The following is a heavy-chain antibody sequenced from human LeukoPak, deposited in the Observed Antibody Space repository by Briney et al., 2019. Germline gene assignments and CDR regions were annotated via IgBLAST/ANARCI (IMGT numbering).Heavy chain of an antibody. CDR3: ARLSGWDTAMVINDY. Sequence: GESLKISCKGSGYSFTSYWIGWARQMPGKGLEWMGIIYPGDSDTRYSPSFQGQVTISADKSISTAYLQWSSLKASDTAMYYCARLSGWDTAMVINDYWGQGTLVTVSS. J-gene: IGHJ4*02. CDR2: IYPGDSDT. D-gene: IGHD5-18*01. CDR1: GYSFTSYW. V-gene: IGHV5-51*01.